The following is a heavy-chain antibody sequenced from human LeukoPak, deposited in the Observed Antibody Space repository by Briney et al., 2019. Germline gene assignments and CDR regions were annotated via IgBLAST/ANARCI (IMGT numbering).Heavy chain of an antibody. D-gene: IGHD6-19*01. J-gene: IGHJ4*02. CDR3: AKVGRVWQWLDYFDY. Sequence: GGSLRLSCAASGFTFSSYGMHWVRQAPGKGLEWVAVISYDGSNKYYADSVKGRFTISRDNSKNTLYLQMNSLRAEDTAVYYCAKVGRVWQWLDYFDYWGQGTLVTVSS. CDR1: GFTFSSYG. V-gene: IGHV3-30*18. CDR2: ISYDGSNK.